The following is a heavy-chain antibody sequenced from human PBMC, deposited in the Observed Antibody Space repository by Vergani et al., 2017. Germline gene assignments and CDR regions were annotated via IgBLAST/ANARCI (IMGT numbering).Heavy chain of an antibody. CDR1: GGSISSYY. J-gene: IGHJ5*02. CDR3: ARSRGYSYGYNWFDP. V-gene: IGHV4-59*01. D-gene: IGHD5-18*01. CDR2: IYYSGST. Sequence: QVQLQESGPGLAKPSETLSLTCTVSGGSISSYYWSWIRQPPGKGLEWIGYIYYSGSTNYNPSLKSRVTISVDTSKNQFSLKLSSVTAADTAVYYCARSRGYSYGYNWFDPWGQGTLVTVSS.